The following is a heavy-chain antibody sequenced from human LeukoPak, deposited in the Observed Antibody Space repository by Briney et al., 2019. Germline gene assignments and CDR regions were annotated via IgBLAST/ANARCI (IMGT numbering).Heavy chain of an antibody. Sequence: GGSLRLSCAASGFTFSSYSMNWVRQAPGKGLEWVSSISSSSSYIYYADSVKGRFTISRDNAKNSLYLQMNSLRAEDTAVYYCAGDQGSYPNWFDPWGQGTLVTVSS. J-gene: IGHJ5*02. CDR3: AGDQGSYPNWFDP. D-gene: IGHD1-26*01. CDR2: ISSSSSYI. CDR1: GFTFSSYS. V-gene: IGHV3-21*01.